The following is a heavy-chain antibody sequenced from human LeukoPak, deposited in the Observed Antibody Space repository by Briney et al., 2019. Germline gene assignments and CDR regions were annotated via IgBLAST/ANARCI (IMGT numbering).Heavy chain of an antibody. V-gene: IGHV1-2*02. CDR2: INPNSGGT. D-gene: IGHD3-10*01. Sequence: ASVKVSCKASGYTFTGYYMHWVRQAPGQGLEWMGWINPNSGGTNYAQKFQGRVTMTRDTSISTAYMELSRLRSDDTAVYYCARDSPPKSGIHSPGYWGQGTLVTVSS. CDR1: GYTFTGYY. J-gene: IGHJ4*02. CDR3: ARDSPPKSGIHSPGY.